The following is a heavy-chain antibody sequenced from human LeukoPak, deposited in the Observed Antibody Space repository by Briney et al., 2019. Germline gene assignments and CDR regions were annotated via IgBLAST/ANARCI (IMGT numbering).Heavy chain of an antibody. D-gene: IGHD3-10*01. CDR2: ISYDGSNK. CDR3: AKDSPMVRGVVDY. CDR1: GFTFSNYA. J-gene: IGHJ4*02. Sequence: GGSLRLSCAASGFTFSNYAMHWVRQAPGKGLEWVAVISYDGSNKYYADSVKGRFTISRDNSKNTLYLQMNSLRAEDTAVYYCAKDSPMVRGVVDYWGQGTLVTVSS. V-gene: IGHV3-30-3*01.